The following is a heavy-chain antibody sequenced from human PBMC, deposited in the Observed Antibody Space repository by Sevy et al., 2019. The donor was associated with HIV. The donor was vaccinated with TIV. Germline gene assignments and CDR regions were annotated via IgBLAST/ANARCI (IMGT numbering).Heavy chain of an antibody. CDR2: ISSSSSYI. V-gene: IGHV3-21*01. CDR3: ARAVALATIFGVVHDAFDI. D-gene: IGHD3-3*01. J-gene: IGHJ3*02. Sequence: GGSLRLSCAASGFTFSSYSMNWVRQAPGKGLEWVSSISSSSSYIYYADSVKGRFTISRDNAKNSLYLQMNSLRAEDTAVYYCARAVALATIFGVVHDAFDIWGQGTMVTVSS. CDR1: GFTFSSYS.